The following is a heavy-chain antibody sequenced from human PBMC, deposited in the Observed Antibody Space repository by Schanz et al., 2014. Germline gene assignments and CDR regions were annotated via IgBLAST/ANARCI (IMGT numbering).Heavy chain of an antibody. D-gene: IGHD1-26*01. CDR3: ARDHTTESYYSAGPPIDY. J-gene: IGHJ4*02. Sequence: EVQLVESGGGLVKPGGSLRLSCAASTSIFNHAWMSWVRQAPGKGLEWVGRIKGKTDGGTADYAAPMKGRFTISRDDSKNTLFLQMNSLRAEDTAVYYCARDHTTESYYSAGPPIDYWGQGTLLTVSS. CDR1: TSIFNHAW. V-gene: IGHV3-15*01. CDR2: IKGKTDGGTA.